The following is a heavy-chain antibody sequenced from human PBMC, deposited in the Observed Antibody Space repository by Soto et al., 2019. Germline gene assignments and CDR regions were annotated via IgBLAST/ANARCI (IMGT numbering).Heavy chain of an antibody. CDR3: AIDLEEGRFLETRYYYGMDV. CDR1: GGSISSGDYY. CDR2: IYYSGST. V-gene: IGHV4-30-4*01. J-gene: IGHJ6*02. D-gene: IGHD3-3*01. Sequence: PSETLSLTCTVSGGSISSGDYYWSWIRQPPGKGLEWIGYIYYSGSTYYNPSLKSRVTISVDTSKNQSSLKLSSVTAADTAVYYCAIDLEEGRFLETRYYYGMDVWGQGTTVTVSS.